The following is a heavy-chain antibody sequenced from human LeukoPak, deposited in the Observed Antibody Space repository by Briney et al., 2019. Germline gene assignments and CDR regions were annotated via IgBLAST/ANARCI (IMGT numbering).Heavy chain of an antibody. CDR1: GGSISSGTYY. CDR2: IYTSGST. D-gene: IGHD3-22*01. Sequence: SETLSLTCTVSGGSISSGTYYWSWIRQPAGKGLEWIGHIYTSGSTNYNPSLKSRVTISVDTSKNQFSLKLSSVTAADTAVYYCTRDGYYYDTSATNWYIDLWGRGTLVTVSS. V-gene: IGHV4-61*09. J-gene: IGHJ2*01. CDR3: TRDGYYYDTSATNWYIDL.